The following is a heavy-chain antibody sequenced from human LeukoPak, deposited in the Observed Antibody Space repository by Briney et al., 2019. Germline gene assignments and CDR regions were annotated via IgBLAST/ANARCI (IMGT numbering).Heavy chain of an antibody. J-gene: IGHJ5*02. CDR1: GRTFTRYA. V-gene: IGHV1-69*13. CDR2: IIPIFGTA. CDR3: ARERNKATIFGVVRSRPNWFDP. Sequence: SVKVSCKASGRTFTRYAISWGRQAPGQGREWMGGIIPIFGTANYAQKFQGRVAITADESTSTAYMELSSLRSEDTAVYYCARERNKATIFGVVRSRPNWFDPWGQGTLVTVSS. D-gene: IGHD3-3*01.